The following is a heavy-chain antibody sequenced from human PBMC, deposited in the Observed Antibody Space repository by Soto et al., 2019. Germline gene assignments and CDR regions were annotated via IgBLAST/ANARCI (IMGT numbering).Heavy chain of an antibody. Sequence: GASVKVSCKASGFTFTSSAVQWVRQARGQRLEWIGWIVVGSGNTNYAQKFQERVTITRDMSTSTAYMELSSLRSEDTAVYYCAAGWGQLAIHGAFDIWGQGTMVTV. CDR2: IVVGSGNT. V-gene: IGHV1-58*01. D-gene: IGHD6-6*01. CDR3: AAGWGQLAIHGAFDI. CDR1: GFTFTSSA. J-gene: IGHJ3*02.